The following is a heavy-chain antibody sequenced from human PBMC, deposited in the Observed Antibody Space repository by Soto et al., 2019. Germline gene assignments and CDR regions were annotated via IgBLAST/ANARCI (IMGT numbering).Heavy chain of an antibody. Sequence: PGGSLRLSCAASGFTFSSYAMSWVRQAPGKGLEWVSAISGSGGSTYNADSVKGRFAISRDNSKNTLYLQMNSLRAEDTAVYYCAKSAGKQLVPDYWGQGTLVTVSS. J-gene: IGHJ4*02. V-gene: IGHV3-23*01. D-gene: IGHD6-13*01. CDR3: AKSAGKQLVPDY. CDR1: GFTFSSYA. CDR2: ISGSGGST.